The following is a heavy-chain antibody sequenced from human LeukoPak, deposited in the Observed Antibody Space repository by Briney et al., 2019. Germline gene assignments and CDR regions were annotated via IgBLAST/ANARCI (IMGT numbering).Heavy chain of an antibody. D-gene: IGHD3-22*01. CDR2: INPDSGDT. CDR1: GYTFTGHY. V-gene: IGHV1-2*02. CDR3: ARARRNYFDSHDY. J-gene: IGHJ4*02. Sequence: ASVKVSCKASGYTFTGHYMHWVRQAPGQGLEWMGWINPDSGDTEYAQRFQGRVTMTRDTPISTAFMELSSLRSDDTAVFFCARARRNYFDSHDYWGQGTLVTVSS.